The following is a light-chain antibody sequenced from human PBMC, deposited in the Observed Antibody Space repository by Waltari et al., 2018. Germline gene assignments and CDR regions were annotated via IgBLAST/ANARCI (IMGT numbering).Light chain of an antibody. CDR1: SSDVGRYNF. CDR3: CSYAFHSLV. Sequence: QSALTQPASVSGSPGQSITISCTGTSSDVGRYNFVSWYQHHPGKAPKLIIYEVTKRPSGFSNRFSGSKSGNTASLTISGLLFEDEADYYCCSYAFHSLVFGGGTKLTVL. J-gene: IGLJ2*01. CDR2: EVT. V-gene: IGLV2-23*02.